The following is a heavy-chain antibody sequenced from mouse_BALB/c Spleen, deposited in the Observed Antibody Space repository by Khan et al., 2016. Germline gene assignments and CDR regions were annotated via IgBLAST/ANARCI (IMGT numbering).Heavy chain of an antibody. D-gene: IGHD1-1*01. CDR3: ARYYYGSSYYFDS. CDR1: GDSITSGY. J-gene: IGHJ2*01. Sequence: EVELVESGPSLVKPSQTLSLTCSVTGDSITSGYWNWIRKFPGNKLEYMGYISYSGSTYYNPSLKSRISITRDTSKNQYYLQLNSVTTEDTATYYCARYYYGSSYYFDSWGQGTTLTVSS. CDR2: ISYSGST. V-gene: IGHV3-8*02.